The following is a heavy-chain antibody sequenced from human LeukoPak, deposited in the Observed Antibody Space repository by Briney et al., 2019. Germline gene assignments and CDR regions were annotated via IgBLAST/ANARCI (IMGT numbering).Heavy chain of an antibody. D-gene: IGHD3-3*01. Sequence: SETLSLTRTVSGGSISSYYWSWIRQPPGKGLEWIGYIYYSGSTNYNPSLKSRVTISVDTSKNQFSLKLSSVTAADTAVYYCARQYDFWSGLFDYWGQGTLVTVSS. V-gene: IGHV4-59*01. CDR2: IYYSGST. CDR1: GGSISSYY. CDR3: ARQYDFWSGLFDY. J-gene: IGHJ4*02.